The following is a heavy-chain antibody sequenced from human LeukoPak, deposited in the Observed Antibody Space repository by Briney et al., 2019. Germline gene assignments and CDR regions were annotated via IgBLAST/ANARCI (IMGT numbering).Heavy chain of an antibody. J-gene: IGHJ3*02. V-gene: IGHV1-2*02. D-gene: IGHD2-21*02. CDR3: ARDLVVTADSDAFDI. Sequence: ASVKVSCKASGYSFTGYYMHWVRQAPGQGLEWMGWINPNSGGTNYAQKFQGRVTMTRDTSISTAYMELSRLRSDDTAVYYCARDLVVTADSDAFDIWGQGTMVTVSS. CDR2: INPNSGGT. CDR1: GYSFTGYY.